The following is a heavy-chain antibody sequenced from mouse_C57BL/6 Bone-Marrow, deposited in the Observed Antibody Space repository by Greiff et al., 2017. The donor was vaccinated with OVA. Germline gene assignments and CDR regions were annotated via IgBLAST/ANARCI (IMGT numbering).Heavy chain of an antibody. J-gene: IGHJ3*01. CDR3: ARTEGYYGSSYRFAY. D-gene: IGHD1-1*01. Sequence: QVQLKESGPGILQPSQTLSLTCSFSGFSLSTFGMGVGWIRQPSGKGLEWLAHIWWDDDKYYNPALKSRLTISKDTSKNQVFLKIANVDTADTATYYCARTEGYYGSSYRFAYWGQGTLVTVSA. CDR2: IWWDDDK. V-gene: IGHV8-8*01. CDR1: GFSLSTFGMG.